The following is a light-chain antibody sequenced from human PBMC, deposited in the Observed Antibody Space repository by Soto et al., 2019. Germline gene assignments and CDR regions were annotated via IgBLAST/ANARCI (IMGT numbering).Light chain of an antibody. CDR2: GAS. V-gene: IGKV3-15*01. CDR1: QSVNNN. CDR3: QQYNNWPLLT. J-gene: IGKJ4*01. Sequence: EIIVTQSPATLSVSPGERATLSCRASQSVNNNLAWYQQXXXXAPRLLIYGASTRATGIPARFGGSGYGTEFTLTISSLQSEDFAIYYCQQYNNWPLLTFGGGTKVEIK.